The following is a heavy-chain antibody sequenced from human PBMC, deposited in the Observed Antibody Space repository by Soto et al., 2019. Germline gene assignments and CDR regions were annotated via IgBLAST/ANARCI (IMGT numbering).Heavy chain of an antibody. CDR2: LNPNSGGT. D-gene: IGHD6-13*01. CDR3: ARGSRGSSWFLYYYYGMDV. V-gene: IGHV1-2*02. J-gene: IGHJ6*02. CDR1: GYTFTGYY. Sequence: QVQLVQSGAEVKKPGASVKVSCKASGYTFTGYYMHWVRQAPGQGLEWMGWLNPNSGGTNYAQKLQGRVTMTRDTPISPAYMELSRLGSDDTAVYYCARGSRGSSWFLYYYYGMDVWGQGTTVTVSS.